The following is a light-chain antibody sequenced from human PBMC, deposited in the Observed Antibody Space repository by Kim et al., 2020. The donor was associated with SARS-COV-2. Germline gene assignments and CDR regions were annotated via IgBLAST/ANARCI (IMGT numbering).Light chain of an antibody. V-gene: IGLV1-40*01. Sequence: QRVPLSCTWSSSNIGAGYDVHWYQQLPGTAPKLLIYGNSNRPSGVPDRFSGSKSGTSASLAITGLQAEDEADYYCQSYDSSLSGWVFGGGTQLTVL. CDR1: SSNIGAGYD. CDR3: QSYDSSLSGWV. CDR2: GNS. J-gene: IGLJ3*02.